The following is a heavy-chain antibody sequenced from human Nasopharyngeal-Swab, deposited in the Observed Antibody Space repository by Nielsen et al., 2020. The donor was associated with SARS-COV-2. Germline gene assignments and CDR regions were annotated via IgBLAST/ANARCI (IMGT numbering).Heavy chain of an antibody. D-gene: IGHD6-19*01. V-gene: IGHV3-33*06. Sequence: GGSLRLSCAASGFTFSSYGMHWVRQAPSKGLEWVAVIWYDGSNKYYADSVKGRFTISRDNSKNTLYLQMNSLRAEDTAVYYCANLGGIAVAGPYYGMDVWGQGTTVTVSS. CDR1: GFTFSSYG. CDR3: ANLGGIAVAGPYYGMDV. J-gene: IGHJ6*02. CDR2: IWYDGSNK.